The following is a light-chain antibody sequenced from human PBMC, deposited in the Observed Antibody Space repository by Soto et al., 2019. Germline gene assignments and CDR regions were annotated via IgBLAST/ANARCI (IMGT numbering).Light chain of an antibody. V-gene: IGKV1-39*01. Sequence: DIQMTQSPSSLSASVGDRVTITCRASQSISSSLNWYHQKPGKAPKLLMYAASSLESGVPSRFSASGSGTDFTLTISSLQPDDFATYYCQHYNSYSEAFGQGTKVDIK. J-gene: IGKJ1*01. CDR3: QHYNSYSEA. CDR1: QSISSS. CDR2: AAS.